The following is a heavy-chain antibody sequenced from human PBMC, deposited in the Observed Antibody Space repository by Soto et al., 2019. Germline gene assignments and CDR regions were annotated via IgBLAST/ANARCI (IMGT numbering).Heavy chain of an antibody. V-gene: IGHV3-73*01. CDR1: GFTFSGSA. CDR2: IRSKAKSYAT. D-gene: IGHD6-13*01. Sequence: PGGSRRRSCAASGFTFSGSAMHWGRQASGKGLEWVGHIRSKAKSYATVYAASVKGRFTISRDDSKNTAYLQMNSLKTEDTAVYYCTRLGIAAAGTDYWGQGTLVTVSS. CDR3: TRLGIAAAGTDY. J-gene: IGHJ4*02.